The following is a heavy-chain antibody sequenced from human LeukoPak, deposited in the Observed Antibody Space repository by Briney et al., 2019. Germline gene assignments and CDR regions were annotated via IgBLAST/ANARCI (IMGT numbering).Heavy chain of an antibody. CDR2: ISAYNGNT. Sequence: ASVKVSCKASGYTFTGYYMHWVRQAPGQGLEWMGWISAYNGNTNYAQKLQGRVTMTTDTSTSTAYMELRSLRSDDTAVYYCARDGPYLYYYYGMDVWGQGTTVTVSS. V-gene: IGHV1-18*04. J-gene: IGHJ6*02. D-gene: IGHD3/OR15-3a*01. CDR3: ARDGPYLYYYYGMDV. CDR1: GYTFTGYY.